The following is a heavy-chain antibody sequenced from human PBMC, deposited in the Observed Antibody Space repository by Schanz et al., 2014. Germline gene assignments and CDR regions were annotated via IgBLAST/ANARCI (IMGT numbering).Heavy chain of an antibody. V-gene: IGHV3-53*04. CDR3: ARDRPFRSESNIYYGDAFDI. D-gene: IGHD3-10*01. Sequence: EVQLVESGGGLVQPGGSLRLSCAASGLSVSSNYMGWVRQAPGKGLEWVSVIYSDGSTYYVDSVKGRFIISRGNSKNTLYLEMNSLRPDDTAVYYCARDRPFRSESNIYYGDAFDIWGQGTMVTVSS. J-gene: IGHJ3*02. CDR2: IYSDGST. CDR1: GLSVSSNY.